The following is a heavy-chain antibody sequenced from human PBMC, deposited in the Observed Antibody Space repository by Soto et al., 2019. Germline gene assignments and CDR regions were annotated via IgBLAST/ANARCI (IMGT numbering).Heavy chain of an antibody. V-gene: IGHV3-48*01. Sequence: VQLVESGGALVQPGGSLRLSCAASGFPFDAYIMNWVRQAPGQGLEWVSSINPRGLTKFYADSVRGRFTISRDDATNSLFLQMSNLRAEDTAVYYCATWYGNHYFGLAVWGQGATVTVSS. CDR1: GFPFDAYI. J-gene: IGHJ6*02. D-gene: IGHD6-13*01. CDR2: INPRGLTK. CDR3: ATWYGNHYFGLAV.